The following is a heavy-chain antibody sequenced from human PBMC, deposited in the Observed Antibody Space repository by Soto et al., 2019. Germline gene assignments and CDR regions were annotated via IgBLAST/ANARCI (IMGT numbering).Heavy chain of an antibody. D-gene: IGHD3-22*01. CDR1: GFTFGDYA. V-gene: IGHV3-49*04. J-gene: IGHJ3*02. Sequence: PVGSLRLSCTASGFTFGDYAMSWVRQAPGKGLEWVGFIRSKAYGGTTEYAASVKGRFTISRDDSKSIAYLQMNSLKTEDTAVYYCTSSGYPRGDAFDIWGQGTMVTVSS. CDR2: IRSKAYGGTT. CDR3: TSSGYPRGDAFDI.